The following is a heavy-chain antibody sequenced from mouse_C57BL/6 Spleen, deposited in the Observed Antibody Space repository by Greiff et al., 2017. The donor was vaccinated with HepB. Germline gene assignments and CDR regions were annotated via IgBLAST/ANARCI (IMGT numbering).Heavy chain of an antibody. CDR3: ARDITTVVATGFDY. V-gene: IGHV1-50*01. D-gene: IGHD1-1*01. CDR2: IDPSDSYT. Sequence: QVQLQQPGAELVKPGASVKLSCKASGYTFTSYWMQWVKQRPGQGLEWIGEIDPSDSYTNYNQKFKGKATLTVDTSSSTAYMHLSSLTSEDSAVYYCARDITTVVATGFDYGGQGTTLTVSS. J-gene: IGHJ2*01. CDR1: GYTFTSYW.